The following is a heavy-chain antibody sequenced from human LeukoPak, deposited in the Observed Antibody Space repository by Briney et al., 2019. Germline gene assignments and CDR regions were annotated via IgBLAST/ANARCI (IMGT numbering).Heavy chain of an antibody. D-gene: IGHD3-3*01. CDR1: GFMFSSNW. J-gene: IGHJ4*02. V-gene: IGHV3-30*03. CDR3: ATDRGWRTSGYYLYYFEY. CDR2: ISYDGSDK. Sequence: GGSLRLSCAASGFMFSSNWMSWVRLAPGKGLEWVAVISYDGSDKKYGDSVKGRFTISRDNSKNTVYLQMNSLRAEDTAVYYCATDRGWRTSGYYLYYFEYWGQGTLVTYSS.